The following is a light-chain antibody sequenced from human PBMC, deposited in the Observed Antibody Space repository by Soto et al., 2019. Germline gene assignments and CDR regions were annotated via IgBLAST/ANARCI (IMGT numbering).Light chain of an antibody. CDR1: QCISSW. J-gene: IGKJ2*01. CDR2: AAS. Sequence: DIQMTQSPSSVSASVGDRVTITCRASQCISSWLAWYQQKPGKAPKLLIYAASSLKSGVPSRCSGSASGTDFTLTISSLQPEDFATYYCQQANSFPHTFGQGTKLEIK. V-gene: IGKV1-12*01. CDR3: QQANSFPHT.